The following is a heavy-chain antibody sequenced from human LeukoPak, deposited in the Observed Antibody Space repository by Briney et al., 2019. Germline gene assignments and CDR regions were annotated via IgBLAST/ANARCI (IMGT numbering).Heavy chain of an antibody. CDR3: AKGILGYCSGGSCYLDY. V-gene: IGHV3-23*01. CDR2: ISASGGST. CDR1: GFTFSTYA. Sequence: GGSLRLSCAASGFTFSTYAMSWVRQAPEKGLEWVSTISASGGSTYYADSVKGRFTIPRDNSKNTLYLQMNSLRAEDTAVYYCAKGILGYCSGGSCYLDYWGRGTLVTVSS. J-gene: IGHJ4*02. D-gene: IGHD2-15*01.